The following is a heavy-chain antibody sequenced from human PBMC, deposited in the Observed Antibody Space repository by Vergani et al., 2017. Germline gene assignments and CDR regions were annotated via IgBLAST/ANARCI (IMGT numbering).Heavy chain of an antibody. Sequence: QVQLVQSGAEVKKPGASVKVSCKASGYTFINYYIHWVRQAPGQGLEWMGIINPSGGSTSYAQKFQGRVTMTRETSTSTVYMELSSLRSEDTAVYYCARDLKGKTYNWNPGDLDYWGQGTLVTVSS. V-gene: IGHV1-46*01. CDR1: GYTFINYY. CDR3: ARDLKGKTYNWNPGDLDY. J-gene: IGHJ4*02. CDR2: INPSGGST. D-gene: IGHD1-1*01.